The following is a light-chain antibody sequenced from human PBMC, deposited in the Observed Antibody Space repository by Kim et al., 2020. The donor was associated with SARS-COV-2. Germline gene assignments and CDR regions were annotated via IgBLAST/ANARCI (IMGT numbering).Light chain of an antibody. CDR3: NSRGSNDNVL. Sequence: VALEQTEMITCHGQGIRRYDAPWDKKKTEQAPIVVIYGKNNRPSGIPDRGSGSSAGETASLTITGTQARDEADYYCNSRGSNDNVLFGGGTQLTVL. J-gene: IGLJ2*01. CDR2: GKN. V-gene: IGLV3-19*01. CDR1: GIRRYD.